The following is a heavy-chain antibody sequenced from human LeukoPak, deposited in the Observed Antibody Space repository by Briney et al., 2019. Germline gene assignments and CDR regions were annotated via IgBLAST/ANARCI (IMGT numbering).Heavy chain of an antibody. CDR3: ARVAHKTLDYYYYYTDV. J-gene: IGHJ6*03. V-gene: IGHV1-24*01. CDR1: GYTLTELS. Sequence: ASVKVSCKVSGYTLTELSMHWVRQAPGKGLEWMGGFDPEDGETNYAQKFQGRVTITADESTSTAYMELSSLRSEDTAVYYCARVAHKTLDYYYYYTDVWGKGTTVTVSS. CDR2: FDPEDGET. D-gene: IGHD3-16*01.